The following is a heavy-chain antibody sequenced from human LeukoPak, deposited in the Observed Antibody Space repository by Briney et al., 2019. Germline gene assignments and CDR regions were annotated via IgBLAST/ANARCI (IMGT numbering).Heavy chain of an antibody. CDR2: INSVGSST. CDR1: GFTFSSYW. D-gene: IGHD3-16*01. CDR3: ARGGAYYFDY. J-gene: IGHJ4*02. V-gene: IGHV3-74*01. Sequence: GGSLRLSCAASGFTFSSYWMHWVRQAPGKGLGWVSRINSVGSSTSYADSVKGRFTISRDNATNTLYLQMNSLRAEDTAVYYCARGGAYYFDYWGQGTLVTVSS.